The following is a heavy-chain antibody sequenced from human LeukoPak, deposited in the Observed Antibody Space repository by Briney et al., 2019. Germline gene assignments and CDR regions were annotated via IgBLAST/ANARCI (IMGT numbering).Heavy chain of an antibody. Sequence: PGGSLRLSCAASGFTFSSYGMHWVRQAPGKGLEWVAVISYDGSNKYYADSVKGRFTISRDDSKSIAYLQMNSLKTEDTAVYYCTRGRDSSGWHYYFDYWGQGTLVTVSS. J-gene: IGHJ4*02. CDR3: TRGRDSSGWHYYFDY. CDR1: GFTFSSYG. CDR2: ISYDGSNK. V-gene: IGHV3-30*03. D-gene: IGHD6-19*01.